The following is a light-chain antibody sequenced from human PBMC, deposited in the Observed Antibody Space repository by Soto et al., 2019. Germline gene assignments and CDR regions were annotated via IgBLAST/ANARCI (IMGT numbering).Light chain of an antibody. V-gene: IGKV3-20*01. CDR2: SAS. CDR3: HHFGSLPET. J-gene: IGKJ1*01. Sequence: EVVLTQSPGTLSLSPGERVTLSCRASQSVASSYLAWYQQKPGRAPRLLFYSASSRATGIPDRFSGSESGTDFTLTISRLEPEDFAVYYCHHFGSLPETFGQGTKVDIK. CDR1: QSVASSY.